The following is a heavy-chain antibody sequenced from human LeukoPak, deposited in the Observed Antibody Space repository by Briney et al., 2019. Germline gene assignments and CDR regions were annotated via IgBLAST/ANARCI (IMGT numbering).Heavy chain of an antibody. CDR1: GGSISSYY. D-gene: IGHD3-22*01. CDR2: IYTSGST. J-gene: IGHJ4*02. V-gene: IGHV4-4*07. CDR3: ARAGRYYYDSNFDY. Sequence: SETLSLTCTVSGGSISSYYWSWIRQPAGKGLEWIGRIYTSGSTNYNPSLKSRVTMSVDTSKNQFSLKLSSMTAADTAVYYCARAGRYYYDSNFDYWGQGTLVTVSS.